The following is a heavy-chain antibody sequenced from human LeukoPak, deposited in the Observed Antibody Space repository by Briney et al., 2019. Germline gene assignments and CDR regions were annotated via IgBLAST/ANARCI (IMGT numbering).Heavy chain of an antibody. Sequence: PGGSLRLSCAASGFILSSYEMNWVRQAPGKGLEWLSYISSSGSTIYYADSVKGRFTISRDNAKNSLYLQMNSLRAEDTAVYYCVATNSDYWGQGTLVTVSS. V-gene: IGHV3-48*03. CDR2: ISSSGSTI. J-gene: IGHJ4*02. D-gene: IGHD5-12*01. CDR3: VATNSDY. CDR1: GFILSSYE.